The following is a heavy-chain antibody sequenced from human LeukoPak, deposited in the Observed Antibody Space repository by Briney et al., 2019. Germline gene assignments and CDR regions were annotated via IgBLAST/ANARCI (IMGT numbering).Heavy chain of an antibody. J-gene: IGHJ4*02. CDR1: GYTFTSYG. D-gene: IGHD6-19*01. CDR2: ISAHNGDT. V-gene: IGHV1-18*01. Sequence: AASVKVSCKAAGYTFTSYGISWVRQAPGQGLDWIGWISAHNGDTNYVQKFQGRVTMTTDTSTSTAYMDLRSLRSDDSAVYYCARVDSSGWYFDYWGQGTLVTVSS. CDR3: ARVDSSGWYFDY.